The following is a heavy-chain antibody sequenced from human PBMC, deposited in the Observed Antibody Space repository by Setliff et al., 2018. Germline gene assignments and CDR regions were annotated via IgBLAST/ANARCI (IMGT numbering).Heavy chain of an antibody. CDR1: GGSISSSSYY. CDR2: IYYRGST. CDR3: ARVLNWFDP. J-gene: IGHJ5*02. V-gene: IGHV4-39*07. Sequence: SETLSLTCAVSGGSISSSSYYWGWIRQPPGKGLEWIGSIYYRGSTYYNPSLKSRVTISVDTSKNQFSLKLSSVTAADTAVYYCARVLNWFDPWGQGTLVTVSS. D-gene: IGHD1-26*01.